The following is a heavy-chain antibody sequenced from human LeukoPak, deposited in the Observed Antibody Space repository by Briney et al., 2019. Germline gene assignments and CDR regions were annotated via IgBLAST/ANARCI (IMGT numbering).Heavy chain of an antibody. CDR2: MNPNSGNT. J-gene: IGHJ4*02. CDR1: GYTFTSYD. CDR3: ARDYLGYCSGGSCYRYYFDY. Sequence: GASVKVSCKASGYTFTSYDINWVRQATGQGLEWMGWMNPNSGNTGYAQKFQGRVTITRNTSISTAYMELSRLRSDDTAVYYCARDYLGYCSGGSCYRYYFDYWGQGTLVTVSS. V-gene: IGHV1-8*03. D-gene: IGHD2-15*01.